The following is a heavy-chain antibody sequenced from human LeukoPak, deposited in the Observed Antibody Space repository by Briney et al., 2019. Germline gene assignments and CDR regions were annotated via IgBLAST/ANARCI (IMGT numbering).Heavy chain of an antibody. CDR2: IYWDDDQ. D-gene: IGHD3-16*02. Sequence: SAPTLVKPTHTLTLTCTFSGFSLSTSGVGVGWIRQPPVKALEWPALIYWDDDQRYSPSLKSRLTITKDTSKNPVVLTMTNMDPVGTATYYCAHTYYDYVWGSYRFLEYFDYWGQGTLVTVSS. CDR3: AHTYYDYVWGSYRFLEYFDY. V-gene: IGHV2-5*02. J-gene: IGHJ4*02. CDR1: GFSLSTSGVG.